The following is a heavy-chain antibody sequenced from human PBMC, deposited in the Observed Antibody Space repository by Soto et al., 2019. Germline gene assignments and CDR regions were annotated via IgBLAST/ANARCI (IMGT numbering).Heavy chain of an antibody. CDR3: ARDLTYHYDSSGYDY. J-gene: IGHJ4*02. Sequence: PGGSLRLSCAASGFTFSSYWMSWVRQAPGKGLEWVAIIKQDGSEKYYVDSVKGRFTISRDNAKNSLYLQMNSLRAEDTAVYYCARDLTYHYDSSGYDYWGQGTPVTVSS. D-gene: IGHD3-22*01. CDR1: GFTFSSYW. CDR2: IKQDGSEK. V-gene: IGHV3-7*03.